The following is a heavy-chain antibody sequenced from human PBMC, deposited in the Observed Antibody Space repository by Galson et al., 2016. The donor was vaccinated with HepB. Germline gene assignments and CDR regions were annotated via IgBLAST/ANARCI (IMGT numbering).Heavy chain of an antibody. Sequence: SLRLSCAASGFTFSSYGMHWVRQAPGKGLEWVAVIWYDGSNKYYGDSVKGRFTISRDNSKNTLYLQMNSLRAEDTAVYYCAREFKIAAPGVLDYWGQGTLVTASS. CDR1: GFTFSSYG. CDR3: AREFKIAAPGVLDY. CDR2: IWYDGSNK. D-gene: IGHD6-13*01. V-gene: IGHV3-33*01. J-gene: IGHJ4*02.